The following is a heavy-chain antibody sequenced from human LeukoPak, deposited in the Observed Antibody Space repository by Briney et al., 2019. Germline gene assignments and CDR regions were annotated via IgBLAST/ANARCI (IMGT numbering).Heavy chain of an antibody. D-gene: IGHD6-13*01. CDR3: ARGDGRQQQLVTFDY. J-gene: IGHJ4*02. Sequence: SGTLSLTCAVSGGFISSSNWWSWVRQPPGKGLEWIGEIYHSGSTNYNPSLKSRVTISVDTSKNQFSLKLSSVTAADTAVYYCARGDGRQQQLVTFDYWGQGTLVTVSS. CDR1: GGFISSSNW. CDR2: IYHSGST. V-gene: IGHV4-4*02.